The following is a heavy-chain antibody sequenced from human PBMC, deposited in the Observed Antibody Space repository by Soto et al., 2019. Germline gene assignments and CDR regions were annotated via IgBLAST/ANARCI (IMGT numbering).Heavy chain of an antibody. J-gene: IGHJ4*02. D-gene: IGHD6-19*01. CDR1: GYSFTSYW. CDR2: IDPSDSYT. V-gene: IGHV5-10-1*03. Sequence: EVQLVQSGAEVKKPGESLRISCKGSGYSFTSYWISWVRQMPGKGLEWMGRIDPSDSYTNYSPSFQGHVTISADKSISTAYLQWSSLKASDTAMYYCATYSPNGSGWSPTDPYFDYWGQGTLVTVSS. CDR3: ATYSPNGSGWSPTDPYFDY.